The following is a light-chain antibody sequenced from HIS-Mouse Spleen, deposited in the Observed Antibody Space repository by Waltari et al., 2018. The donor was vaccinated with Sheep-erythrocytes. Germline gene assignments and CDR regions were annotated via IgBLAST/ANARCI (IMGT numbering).Light chain of an antibody. J-gene: IGLJ3*02. CDR3: AAWDDSLSGPV. CDR2: RNN. V-gene: IGLV1-47*01. CDR1: SSNIGSNY. Sequence: QSVLTQPPSASGTPGQRVTISCSGSSSNIGSNYVYWYQQLPGTAPNLLTSRNNRRPSGVPDRCSGSTSGTSASLTISGLRSEDEADYYCAAWDDSLSGPVFGGWTKLTVL.